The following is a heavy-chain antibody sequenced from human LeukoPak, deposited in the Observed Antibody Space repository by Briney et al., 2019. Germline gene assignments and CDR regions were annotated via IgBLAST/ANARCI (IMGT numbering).Heavy chain of an antibody. CDR1: GFTFTNYL. D-gene: IGHD6-19*01. CDR2: INQDGSEK. Sequence: GGSLRLSCAASGFTFTNYLMSWVRQLPGKGLEWVANINQDGSEKYYADSVKGRFTISRDNGKNSLDLQMNSLRAEDTAVYYCAKDSSGWYLVYWGQGTLVTVSS. CDR3: AKDSSGWYLVY. V-gene: IGHV3-7*01. J-gene: IGHJ4*02.